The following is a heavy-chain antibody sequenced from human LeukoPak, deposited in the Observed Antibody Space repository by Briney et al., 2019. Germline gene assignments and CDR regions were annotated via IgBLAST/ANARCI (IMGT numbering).Heavy chain of an antibody. CDR3: ARENPYYYYMDV. Sequence: SSETLSLTCTVSGGSVRSYYWGWIRQSPGKGLEWIGYIYYNGDTKYSPSFKSRVILSVDTSKNQFSLNLKSVTDADSAVYYCARENPYYYYMDVWGKGTTVTVSS. J-gene: IGHJ6*03. CDR2: IYYNGDT. CDR1: GGSVRSYY. V-gene: IGHV4-59*02. D-gene: IGHD1-14*01.